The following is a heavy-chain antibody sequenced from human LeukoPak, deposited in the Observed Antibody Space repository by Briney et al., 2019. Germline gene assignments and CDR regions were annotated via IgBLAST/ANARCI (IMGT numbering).Heavy chain of an antibody. CDR3: GRVRTGNTGSPEYFED. CDR2: LFYSGNT. D-gene: IGHD5-12*01. Sequence: PAETLSLTCSVSGGSISSYYWSWIRQPPGKGLEWIGYLFYSGNTNSNPSLKSRATILADTSKNQFSLRLNSVTAADTAVYFCGRVRTGNTGSPEYFEDWGQGTLFTVSS. J-gene: IGHJ1*01. V-gene: IGHV4-59*01. CDR1: GGSISSYY.